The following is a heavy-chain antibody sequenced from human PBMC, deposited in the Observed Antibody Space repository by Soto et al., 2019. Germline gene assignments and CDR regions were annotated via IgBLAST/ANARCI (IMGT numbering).Heavy chain of an antibody. D-gene: IGHD6-19*01. CDR1: XXTVSSNY. V-gene: IGHV3-53*04. J-gene: IGHJ3*02. CDR3: ARDRQSSGWLDAFDI. Sequence: EVQLVESGGGLVQPGGSLRLSCAASXXTVSSNYMSWVRQAPGKGLEWVSVIFTGGSTYYADSVKGRFTISRHSSMNTVYLQMDSLRAEDTAVYYCARDRQSSGWLDAFDIWGQGTMVTVSS. CDR2: IFTGGST.